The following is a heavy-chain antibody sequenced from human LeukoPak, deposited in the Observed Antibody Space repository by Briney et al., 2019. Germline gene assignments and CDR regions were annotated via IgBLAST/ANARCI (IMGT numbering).Heavy chain of an antibody. D-gene: IGHD3-9*01. V-gene: IGHV3-33*01. CDR1: GFTFSNYG. J-gene: IGHJ6*04. Sequence: PGGSLRLSCAASGFTFSNYGMHWVRQAPGKGLEWVALIGYDGSNKYYPDSLKGRFTISRDSSKNTLYLQMNSLRAEDTAVYYCARDRYFDSSYGMDVWGKGTTVTVSS. CDR3: ARDRYFDSSYGMDV. CDR2: IGYDGSNK.